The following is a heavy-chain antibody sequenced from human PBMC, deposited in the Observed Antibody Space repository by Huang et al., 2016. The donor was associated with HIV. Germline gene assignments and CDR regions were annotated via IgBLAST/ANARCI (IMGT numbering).Heavy chain of an antibody. CDR2: ISGSGFST. Sequence: VQLLESGGGLVQPGGSRRLSCAASGFTFSSYAMSLVRQAPGKGLEWFSTISGSGFSTYHADSVKGRFTTSRDNSENMLYLQMHTLRAEDTAVYYCAKGEFVGESYFDQWGQGTLVTVSS. D-gene: IGHD3-10*01. CDR1: GFTFSSYA. J-gene: IGHJ4*02. CDR3: AKGEFVGESYFDQ. V-gene: IGHV3-23*01.